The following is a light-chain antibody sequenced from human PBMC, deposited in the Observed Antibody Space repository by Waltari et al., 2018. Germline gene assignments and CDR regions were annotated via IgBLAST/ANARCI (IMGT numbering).Light chain of an antibody. J-gene: IGLJ2*01. CDR1: SSDVGGYNS. Sequence: QSALTQPASVSGSPGQSITISCTGTSSDVGGYNSVSWYQDHQAQAPKVIIYDVSNRPSGVSDRFSGSKSGNTASLPISGLQAEDEADYYCSSQSSNSVVLFGGGTKLTVL. V-gene: IGLV2-14*03. CDR3: SSQSSNSVVL. CDR2: DVS.